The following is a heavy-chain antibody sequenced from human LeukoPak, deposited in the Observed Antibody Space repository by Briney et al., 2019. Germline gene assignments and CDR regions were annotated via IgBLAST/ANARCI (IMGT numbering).Heavy chain of an antibody. D-gene: IGHD1-26*01. CDR3: AKDAHSGSYFDY. J-gene: IGHJ4*01. Sequence: GGSLRLSCAASGFTFSSNAMCWVRQAPGKGLERVSLISGTGGTTYYADSVKGRLTISRDNSKNTLYLRMNSLRVEDTAVYYCAKDAHSGSYFDYWGQGILVTVSS. CDR1: GFTFSSNA. CDR2: ISGTGGTT. V-gene: IGHV3-23*01.